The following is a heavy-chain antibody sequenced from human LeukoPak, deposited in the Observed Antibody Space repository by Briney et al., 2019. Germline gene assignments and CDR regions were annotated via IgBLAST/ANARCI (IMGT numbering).Heavy chain of an antibody. D-gene: IGHD6-13*01. CDR2: IYPGDSDT. Sequence: GESLQISCKGSGYSFTSYWIGGVGQMPGKGLEWMGIIYPGDSDTRYSPSFQGQVTISAEKSISTAYLQWSSLKASDTAMYYRARLISSWYGPAVAFETSGQRTLVTVSS. CDR1: GYSFTSYW. J-gene: IGHJ3*02. CDR3: ARLISSWYGPAVAFET. V-gene: IGHV5-51*01.